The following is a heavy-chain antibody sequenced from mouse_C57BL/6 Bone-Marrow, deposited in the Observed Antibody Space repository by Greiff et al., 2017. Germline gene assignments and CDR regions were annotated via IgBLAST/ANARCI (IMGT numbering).Heavy chain of an antibody. CDR3: ASHYYDGSLLYWYFDV. CDR2: ISSGGSYT. V-gene: IGHV5-6*01. CDR1: GFTFSSYG. D-gene: IGHD1-1*01. Sequence: EVQLVESGGDLVKPGGSLKLSCAASGFTFSSYGMSWVRQTPDKRLEWVATISSGGSYTYYPDSVKGRFTISRDNAKNTLYLQMSSLKSEDTAMYYCASHYYDGSLLYWYFDVWGTGTTVTVSS. J-gene: IGHJ1*03.